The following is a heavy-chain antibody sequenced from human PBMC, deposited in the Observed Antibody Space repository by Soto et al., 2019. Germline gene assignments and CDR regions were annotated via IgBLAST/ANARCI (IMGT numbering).Heavy chain of an antibody. D-gene: IGHD4-4*01. V-gene: IGHV3-49*04. J-gene: IGHJ5*02. CDR2: IRSKAYGGTT. CDR3: TNYHNSDYSSVFWLDP. CDR1: GFTFGDYA. Sequence: GGSLRLSCTASGFTFGDYAMSWVRQAPGKGLEWVGFIRSKAYGGTTEYAASVKGRFTISRDDSKSIAYLQMNSLKTEDTAVYYCTNYHNSDYSSVFWLDPWGQGTMVTVYS.